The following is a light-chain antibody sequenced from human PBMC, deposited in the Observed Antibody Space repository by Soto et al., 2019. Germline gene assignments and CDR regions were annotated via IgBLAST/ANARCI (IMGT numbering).Light chain of an antibody. Sequence: DIQTTQSPSSLSASVGDRVTITCRASQSISRYLNWYQQKPGKAPKLLIYAASSLQTGVPSRFSGSGSGTDFSLTISSLHPEDVATYYCQQVDSYXRTFGQGTKVDIK. CDR2: AAS. J-gene: IGKJ1*01. CDR1: QSISRY. V-gene: IGKV1-39*01. CDR3: QQVDSYXRT.